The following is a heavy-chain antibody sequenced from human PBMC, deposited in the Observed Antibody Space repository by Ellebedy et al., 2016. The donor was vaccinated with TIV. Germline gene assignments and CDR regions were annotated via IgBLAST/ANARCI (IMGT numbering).Heavy chain of an antibody. V-gene: IGHV1-69*04. Sequence: AASVKVSCKASGGTFSNSAINWVRQAPGQGLEWMGRIIPILDITNYAQRFQGRVTITADKSTTTADMDLTSLRSDDTAVDYCARWGGYSGTFQGPFDFWGQGTLVTVSS. CDR1: GGTFSNSA. D-gene: IGHD5-12*01. CDR2: IIPILDIT. CDR3: ARWGGYSGTFQGPFDF. J-gene: IGHJ4*02.